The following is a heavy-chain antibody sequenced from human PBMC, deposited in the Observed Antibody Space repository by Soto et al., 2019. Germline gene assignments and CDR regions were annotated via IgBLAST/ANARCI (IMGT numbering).Heavy chain of an antibody. CDR1: GGSISSGGDY. V-gene: IGHV4-31*03. CDR3: ARSRIAAAGLFDY. CDR2: IYYRGST. J-gene: IGHJ4*02. Sequence: QVQLQESGPGLVKPSQTLSLTCTVSGGSISSGGDYWSWIRQHPGKGLEWIGYIYYRGSTYYNPSLKSRVTISVDTSKNQFSLKLSSVTAADTAVYYCARSRIAAAGLFDYWGQGTLVTVSS. D-gene: IGHD6-13*01.